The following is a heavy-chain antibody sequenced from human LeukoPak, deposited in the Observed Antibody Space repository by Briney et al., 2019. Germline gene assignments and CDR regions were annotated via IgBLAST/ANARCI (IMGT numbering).Heavy chain of an antibody. Sequence: SVNVSCKASGGTFSSYAISWVRQAPGQGLEWMGRIIPILRIAKYAQKFQGRVTITADNSTSTAYMQLSSLRSEDTAVYYCARDPPTTVTNGDAFDIWGQGTMVTVSS. D-gene: IGHD4-17*01. CDR2: IIPILRIA. J-gene: IGHJ3*02. CDR3: ARDPPTTVTNGDAFDI. CDR1: GGTFSSYA. V-gene: IGHV1-69*04.